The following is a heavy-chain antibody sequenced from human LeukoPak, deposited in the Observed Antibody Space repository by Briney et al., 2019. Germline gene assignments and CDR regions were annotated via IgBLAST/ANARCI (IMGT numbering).Heavy chain of an antibody. Sequence: GGSLRLSCAASGFTFSSYAMSWVRQAPGKGLEWVSAISGSGGSTYYADSVKGRFTISRDNSKNTLYLQMNSLRAEDTAVYYCAKDDFTYYDFWSGYLYFDYWGQGTLVTVSS. CDR2: ISGSGGST. CDR3: AKDDFTYYDFWSGYLYFDY. CDR1: GFTFSSYA. V-gene: IGHV3-23*01. D-gene: IGHD3-3*01. J-gene: IGHJ4*02.